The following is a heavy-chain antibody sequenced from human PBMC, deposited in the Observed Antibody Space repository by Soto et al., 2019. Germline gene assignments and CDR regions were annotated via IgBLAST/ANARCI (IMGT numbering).Heavy chain of an antibody. J-gene: IGHJ4*02. D-gene: IGHD6-19*01. CDR2: VIDSGGLT. Sequence: PGGALRLSWAASGFTFSGYSMSWVRQAPGKGLELVASVIDSGGLTNYADSVQGRFIISRDNSKNTLYLQMNSLGAEDTAVYYCTKNPRNSVWIWFEXWGQGTLVTVSX. V-gene: IGHV3-23*01. CDR3: TKNPRNSVWIWFEX. CDR1: GFTFSGYS.